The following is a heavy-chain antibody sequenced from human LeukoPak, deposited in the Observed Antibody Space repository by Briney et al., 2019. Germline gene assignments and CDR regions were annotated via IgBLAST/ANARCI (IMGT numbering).Heavy chain of an antibody. CDR3: ARGRGVLYYFDY. V-gene: IGHV3-74*01. CDR2: INSDGSST. D-gene: IGHD3-10*01. J-gene: IGHJ4*02. CDR1: GFTFSSYW. Sequence: QAGGSLRLSCAASGFTFSSYWMHWVRQAPGKGLVWVSRINSDGSSTSYADSVKGRFTISRDNAKNTLYLQMNSLRAEDTAVYYCARGRGVLYYFDYWGQGTLVTVSS.